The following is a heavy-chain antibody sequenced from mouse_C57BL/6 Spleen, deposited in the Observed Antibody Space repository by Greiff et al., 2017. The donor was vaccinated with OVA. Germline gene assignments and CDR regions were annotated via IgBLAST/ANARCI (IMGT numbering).Heavy chain of an antibody. J-gene: IGHJ1*03. CDR2: SRNKANDYTT. CDR3: ARDPYYYGSSHWYFDV. CDR1: GFTFSDFY. Sequence: EVHLVESGGGLVQSGRSLRLSCATSGFTFSDFYMEWVRQAPGKGLEWIAASRNKANDYTTEYSASVKGRFIVSRDTSQSILYLQMNDLRAEDTAIYYCARDPYYYGSSHWYFDVWGTGTTVTVSS. V-gene: IGHV7-1*01. D-gene: IGHD1-1*01.